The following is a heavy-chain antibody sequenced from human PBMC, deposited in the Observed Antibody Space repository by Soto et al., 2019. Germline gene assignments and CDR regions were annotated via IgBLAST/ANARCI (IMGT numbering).Heavy chain of an antibody. Sequence: GESLKISCAASGFTFSSYAMSWVRQAPGKGLEWVSAISGSGGSTYYADSVKGRFTISRDNSKNTLYLQMNSLRAEDTAVYYCAKDHYYGSGSYYNVLYFDYWGQGTLVTVSS. CDR2: ISGSGGST. CDR1: GFTFSSYA. CDR3: AKDHYYGSGSYYNVLYFDY. D-gene: IGHD3-10*01. V-gene: IGHV3-23*01. J-gene: IGHJ4*02.